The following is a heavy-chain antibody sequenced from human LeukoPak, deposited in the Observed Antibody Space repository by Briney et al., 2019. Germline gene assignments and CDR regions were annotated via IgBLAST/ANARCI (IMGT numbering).Heavy chain of an antibody. CDR2: ISYDGSNK. V-gene: IGHV3-30*18. J-gene: IGHJ6*02. CDR1: GFTFSSYG. D-gene: IGHD2-2*01. CDR3: AKAGPTYCSSTSCHYYYGMDV. Sequence: GGSLRLSCVASGFTFSSYGMHWVRQAPGKGLEWVAVISYDGSNKYYADSVKGRFTISRDNSKNTLYLQMNSLRAEDTAVYYCAKAGPTYCSSTSCHYYYGMDVWGQGTTVTVSS.